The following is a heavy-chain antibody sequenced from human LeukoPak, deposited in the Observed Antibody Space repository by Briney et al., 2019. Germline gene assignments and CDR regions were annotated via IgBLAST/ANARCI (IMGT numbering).Heavy chain of an antibody. V-gene: IGHV1-8*02. J-gene: IGHJ6*02. D-gene: IGHD6-13*01. CDR2: INPNSGNT. CDR3: ARLLSYSSSWYPYYYYGMDV. CDR1: GYTFTGYY. Sequence: GASVEVSCKASGYTFTGYYMHWVRQAPGQGLEWMGRINPNSGNTGYAQKFQGRVTMTRNTSISTAYMELSSLRSEDTAVYYCARLLSYSSSWYPYYYYGMDVWGHGTTVTVSS.